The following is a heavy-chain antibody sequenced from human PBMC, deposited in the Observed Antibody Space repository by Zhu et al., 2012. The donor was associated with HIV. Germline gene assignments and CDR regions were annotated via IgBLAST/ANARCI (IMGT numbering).Heavy chain of an antibody. J-gene: IGHJ3*02. CDR1: GGSISSGDYY. CDR2: IYYSGST. D-gene: IGHD5-24*01. Sequence: QVQLQEPGPGLVKPSQSLSLTCTVSGGSISSGDYYWSWIRQPPGKGLEWIGYIYYSGSTYYNPSLKSRVTISVDTSKNQFSLKLSSVTAADTAVYYCARDQGRDGYNVGEYAFDIWGQGTMVTVSS. V-gene: IGHV4-30-4*08. CDR3: ARDQGRDGYNVGEYAFDI.